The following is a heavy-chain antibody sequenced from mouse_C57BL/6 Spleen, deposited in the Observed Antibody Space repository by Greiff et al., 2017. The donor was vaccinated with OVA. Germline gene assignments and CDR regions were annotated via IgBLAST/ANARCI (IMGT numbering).Heavy chain of an antibody. D-gene: IGHD2-5*01. CDR1: GYSITSGYY. CDR3: ARDSNYPYAMDY. Sequence: EVQLQESGPGLVKPSQSLSLTCSVTGYSITSGYYWNWIRQFPGNKLEWMGYISYDGSNNYNPSLKNRISITRDTSKNQFVLKLNSVTTEDTATYYGARDSNYPYAMDYWGQGTSVTVSS. J-gene: IGHJ4*01. V-gene: IGHV3-6*01. CDR2: ISYDGSN.